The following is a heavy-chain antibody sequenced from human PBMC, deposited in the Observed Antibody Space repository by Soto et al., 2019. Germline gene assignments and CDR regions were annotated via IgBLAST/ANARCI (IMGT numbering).Heavy chain of an antibody. CDR3: AKGDTTLDY. D-gene: IGHD1-1*01. CDR2: ISASGGST. J-gene: IGHJ4*02. CDR1: GFTFSSYA. Sequence: EVQLLESGGGLVQPGGSLRLSCAASGFTFSSYAVSWVRQAPGKGLEWVSTISASGGSTYYAYSVKGRFTISRDNSKNALYLQMNSLRAEDTAVYYCAKGDTTLDYGGQGTRVTVSS. V-gene: IGHV3-23*01.